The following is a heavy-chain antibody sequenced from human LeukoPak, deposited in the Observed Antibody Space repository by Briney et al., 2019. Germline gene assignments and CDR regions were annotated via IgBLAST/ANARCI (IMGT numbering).Heavy chain of an antibody. J-gene: IGHJ4*02. V-gene: IGHV4-34*01. CDR3: ASGGANGSGSYRFDY. CDR1: GGSLSGYY. D-gene: IGHD3-10*01. Sequence: PSETLSLTCAVSGGSLSGYYWTWIRQPPGKGLEWIGEINHSGSTNYNPSLKSRVTISVDTSKNQFSLKLSSVTAADTAVYYCASGGANGSGSYRFDYWGQGTLVTVSS. CDR2: INHSGST.